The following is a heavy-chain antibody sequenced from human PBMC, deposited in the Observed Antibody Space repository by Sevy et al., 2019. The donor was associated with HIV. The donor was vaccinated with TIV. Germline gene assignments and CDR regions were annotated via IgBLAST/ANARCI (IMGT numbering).Heavy chain of an antibody. V-gene: IGHV1-46*03. CDR2: INPSGGST. CDR3: ARVTGWYGGSTGFDY. CDR1: GYTFTSYF. Sequence: ASVKVSCKASGYTFTSYFMHWVRQAPGQGLEWLGMINPSGGSTSYAQKFRGRVTMTSDTSTITVYMELSSLRSDDTAVYYCARVTGWYGGSTGFDYWGQGTQVTVSS. J-gene: IGHJ4*02. D-gene: IGHD6-19*01.